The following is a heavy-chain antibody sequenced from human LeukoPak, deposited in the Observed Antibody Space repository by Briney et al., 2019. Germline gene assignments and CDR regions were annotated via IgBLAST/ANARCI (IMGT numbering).Heavy chain of an antibody. CDR3: VTYLYQTTRSFDD. CDR2: VDRGSGA. D-gene: IGHD1-7*01. J-gene: IGHJ4*02. CDR1: RFSLSSYY. V-gene: IGHV3-23*01. Sequence: GGSLRLSCVVSRFSLSSYYMSWVRQAPGKGLEWVATVDRGSGAYYPDSVKGRFTVSRDNSRNTLYLQISTLRVDDTAVYYCVTYLYQTTRSFDDWGQGTLVTVSS.